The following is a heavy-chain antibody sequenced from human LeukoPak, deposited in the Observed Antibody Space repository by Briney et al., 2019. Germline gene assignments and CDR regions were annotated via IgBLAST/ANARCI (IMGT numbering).Heavy chain of an antibody. J-gene: IGHJ4*02. D-gene: IGHD6-19*01. CDR3: AMEQWLVPGGFYDY. V-gene: IGHV3-23*01. Sequence: PGGSLRLSCAASGFTFSTYWMSWVRQAPGKGLEWVSAISGSGGSTYYADSVKGRFTISRDNSKNTLYLQMNSLRAEDTAVYYCAMEQWLVPGGFYDYWGQGTLVTVSS. CDR1: GFTFSTYW. CDR2: ISGSGGST.